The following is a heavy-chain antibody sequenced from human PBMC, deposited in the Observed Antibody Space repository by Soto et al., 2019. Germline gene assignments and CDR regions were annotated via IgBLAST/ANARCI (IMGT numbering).Heavy chain of an antibody. CDR2: IIPIFGTA. CDR1: GGTFSSYA. D-gene: IGHD5-12*01. J-gene: IGHJ4*02. V-gene: IGHV1-69*13. Sequence: VNVSCKASGGTFSSYAISWVRQAPGQGLEWMGGIIPIFGTANYAQKFQGRVTITADESTSTAYMELSSLRSEDTAVYYCARVDGYNSSVPGWGQGTLVTVSS. CDR3: ARVDGYNSSVPG.